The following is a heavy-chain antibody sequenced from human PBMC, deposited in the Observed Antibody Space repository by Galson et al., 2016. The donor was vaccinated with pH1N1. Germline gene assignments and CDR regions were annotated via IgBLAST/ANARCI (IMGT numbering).Heavy chain of an antibody. J-gene: IGHJ5*02. V-gene: IGHV1-2*02. CDR1: GYSFIVHY. Sequence: SVKVSCKASGYSFIVHYMHWVRQAPGHGLEWMGWINPNSGDTKYAQNFQGRVTLTRDTSINTAYMELSSLTSDDTAVYYCATGSGNSWFDPWSQGTLVTVSS. CDR2: INPNSGDT. D-gene: IGHD3-10*01. CDR3: ATGSGNSWFDP.